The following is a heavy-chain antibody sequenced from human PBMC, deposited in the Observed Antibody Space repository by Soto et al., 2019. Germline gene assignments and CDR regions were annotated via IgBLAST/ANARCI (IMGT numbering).Heavy chain of an antibody. Sequence: EVQLVESGGGLVQPGRSLRLSCAASGFTFDDYAMHWVRQAPGKGLEWVSGISWNSGSIGYADSVKGRFTISRDNAKNSLYLQMNSLRAEDTALYYCAKAQDYGGNSRLGWFDPWGQGTLVTVSS. V-gene: IGHV3-9*01. D-gene: IGHD4-17*01. CDR3: AKAQDYGGNSRLGWFDP. CDR2: ISWNSGSI. J-gene: IGHJ5*02. CDR1: GFTFDDYA.